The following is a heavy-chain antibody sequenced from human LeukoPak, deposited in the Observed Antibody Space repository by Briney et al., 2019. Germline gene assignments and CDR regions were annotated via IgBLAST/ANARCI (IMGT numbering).Heavy chain of an antibody. J-gene: IGHJ4*02. D-gene: IGHD2-15*01. CDR3: TRDTGCSGGTCFSFYDS. V-gene: IGHV3-7*01. Sequence: GGSLRLSCAASGFSFSTYWMTWVRQAPGKGLEWVANIKQDGSDKYYADSVKGRFTISRDNAKNSLYLQMNSLRAEDTAVYYCTRDTGCSGGTCFSFYDSWGQGTLVTVSS. CDR1: GFSFSTYW. CDR2: IKQDGSDK.